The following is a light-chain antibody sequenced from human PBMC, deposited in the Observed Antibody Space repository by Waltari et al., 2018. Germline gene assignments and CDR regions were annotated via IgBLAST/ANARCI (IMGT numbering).Light chain of an antibody. J-gene: IGLJ3*02. CDR1: NIGSKS. V-gene: IGLV3-21*04. CDR2: YDS. Sequence: SYVLTQPPSVSVAPGKTASISCGGTNIGSKSVHWYHQKPGQAPVLVISYDSDRPSGIPERFSGSNSGNTATLTISRVEAGDEADYYCQVWDSSSDHWVFGGGTKLTVL. CDR3: QVWDSSSDHWV.